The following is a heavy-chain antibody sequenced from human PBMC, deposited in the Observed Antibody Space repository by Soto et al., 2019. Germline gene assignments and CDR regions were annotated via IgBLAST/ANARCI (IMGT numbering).Heavy chain of an antibody. V-gene: IGHV4-31*03. CDR2: IYYTGST. J-gene: IGHJ4*02. CDR1: GATISSGGYY. D-gene: IGHD3-10*01. Sequence: SETLSLTCTVSGATISSGGYYWSWVRQHPGKGLEWIGYIYYTGSTHYNPSLESRVTISVDTSQNQFSLRLDSVTAADTAVYFCARDRGDYRGNSGIDYWGQGTLVTVSS. CDR3: ARDRGDYRGNSGIDY.